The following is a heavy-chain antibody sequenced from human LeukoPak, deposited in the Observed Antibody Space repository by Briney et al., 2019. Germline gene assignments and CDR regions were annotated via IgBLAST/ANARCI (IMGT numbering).Heavy chain of an antibody. CDR3: ARQHGSGSYYSRAIGY. CDR2: IYPGDSDT. CDR1: GYSFTTYW. J-gene: IGHJ4*02. Sequence: PGEPLKISREASGYSFTTYWIGWVRQMPGKGLEWMGIIYPGDSDTRYSPSFQGQVTISADKSISTAYLQWSSLKASDTAMYYCARQHGSGSYYSRAIGYWGQGTLFTVSS. V-gene: IGHV5-51*01. D-gene: IGHD3-10*01.